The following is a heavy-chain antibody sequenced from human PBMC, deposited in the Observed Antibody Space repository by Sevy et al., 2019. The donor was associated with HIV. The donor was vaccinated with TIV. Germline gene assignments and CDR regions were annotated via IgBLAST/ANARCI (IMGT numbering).Heavy chain of an antibody. CDR2: INPSSGGT. V-gene: IGHV1-2*02. D-gene: IGHD2-15*01. Sequence: ASVKVSCETSGYTFTYYYIHWVRQAPGQGLEWMGWINPSSGGTQYAQKFQGRVSVTSETSRRTSYMELRRLGSDDTALYYCARQVDNWFDPWGQGTPVTVSS. CDR1: GYTFTYYY. J-gene: IGHJ5*02. CDR3: ARQVDNWFDP.